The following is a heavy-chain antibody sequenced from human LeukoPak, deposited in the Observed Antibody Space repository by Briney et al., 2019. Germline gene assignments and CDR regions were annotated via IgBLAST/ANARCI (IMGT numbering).Heavy chain of an antibody. V-gene: IGHV4-61*01. D-gene: IGHD3-10*01. Sequence: PSETLSLTCTVSGGSVSSGSYYWSWIRQPPGKGLELLGYIYYRGSTNYNPSLKSRVTISVDTSKNQFSLKLSSVTAADTAVYYCARGLAYYYGSGSWAYWGQGTLVTVSS. J-gene: IGHJ4*02. CDR2: IYYRGST. CDR1: GGSVSSGSYY. CDR3: ARGLAYYYGSGSWAY.